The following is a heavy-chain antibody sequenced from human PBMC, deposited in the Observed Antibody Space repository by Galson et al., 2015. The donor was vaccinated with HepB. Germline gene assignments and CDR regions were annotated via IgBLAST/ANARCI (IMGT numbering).Heavy chain of an antibody. J-gene: IGHJ4*02. CDR3: VKGLGVVAATPTHYFDY. D-gene: IGHD2-15*01. CDR2: ISSNGGST. V-gene: IGHV3-64D*06. CDR1: GFTFSSYA. Sequence: SLRLSCAASGFTFSSYAMHWVRQAPGKGLEYVSAISSNGGSTYYADSVKGRFTISRDNSKNTLYLQMSSLRAEDTAVYYCVKGLGVVAATPTHYFDYWGQGTLVTVSS.